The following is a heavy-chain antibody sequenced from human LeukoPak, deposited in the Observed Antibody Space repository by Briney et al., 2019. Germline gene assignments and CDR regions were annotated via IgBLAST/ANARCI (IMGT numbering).Heavy chain of an antibody. Sequence: TGGSLRLSCSASGFTFSSYGMHWVRQAPGKGLEWVAVISYDGSNKYYADSVKGRFTISRDNSKNTLYLQMNSLRAEDTAVYYCAKENLVGATTGYYYGMDVWGQGTTVTVSS. J-gene: IGHJ6*02. V-gene: IGHV3-30*18. CDR1: GFTFSSYG. CDR2: ISYDGSNK. D-gene: IGHD1-26*01. CDR3: AKENLVGATTGYYYGMDV.